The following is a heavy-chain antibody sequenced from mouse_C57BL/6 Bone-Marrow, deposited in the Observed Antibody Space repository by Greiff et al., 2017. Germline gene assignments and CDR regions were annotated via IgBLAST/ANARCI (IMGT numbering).Heavy chain of an antibody. CDR3: ARGGYYFDY. J-gene: IGHJ2*01. V-gene: IGHV1-55*01. Sequence: QVQLQQPGAELVTPGASVKMSCKASGYTFTSYWITWVKQRPGQGLEWIGNIYPGRGSTNYNEKFKSKATLTVDPSSSTAYRQLSSLTSEDSAVYYCARGGYYFDYWGQGTTLTVSS. CDR1: GYTFTSYW. CDR2: IYPGRGST.